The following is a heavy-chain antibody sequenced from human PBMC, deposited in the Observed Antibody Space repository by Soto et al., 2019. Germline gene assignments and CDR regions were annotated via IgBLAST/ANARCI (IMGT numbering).Heavy chain of an antibody. V-gene: IGHV4-59*01. CDR3: ARGPLLLFDY. Sequence: PSETLSLTCTVSGGSISSYYWSWIRQPPGKGLEWIGYIYYSGSTNYNPSLKSRVTISVDTSKNQFSLKLSSVTAADTAVYYCARGPLLLFDYWGQGTLVTVSS. D-gene: IGHD2-15*01. CDR2: IYYSGST. J-gene: IGHJ4*02. CDR1: GGSISSYY.